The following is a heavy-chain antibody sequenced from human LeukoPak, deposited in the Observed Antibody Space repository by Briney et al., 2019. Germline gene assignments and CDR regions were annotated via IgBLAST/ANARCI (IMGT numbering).Heavy chain of an antibody. CDR3: ARESAAVGHQPGFDY. CDR2: IYYSGST. J-gene: IGHJ4*02. Sequence: SETLSLTCTVSGGSISSYYWSWIRQPPGKGLEWIGYIYYSGSTYYNPSLKSRVTISVDTSKNQFSLKLSSVTAADTAVYYCARESAAVGHQPGFDYWGQGTLVTVSS. V-gene: IGHV4-59*06. D-gene: IGHD2-2*01. CDR1: GGSISSYY.